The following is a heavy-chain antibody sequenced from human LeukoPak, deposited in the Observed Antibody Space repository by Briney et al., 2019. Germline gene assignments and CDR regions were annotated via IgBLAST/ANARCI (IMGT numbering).Heavy chain of an antibody. Sequence: SETLSLTCTVSGGSISSSSYYWGWIRQPPGKGLEWIGSIYYSGSTYYNPSLKSRVTISVDTSKNQFSLELRSVTAADTAVYYCARTSYYGSGSWYFDLWGRGTLVSVSS. CDR2: IYYSGST. CDR1: GGSISSSSYY. CDR3: ARTSYYGSGSWYFDL. J-gene: IGHJ2*01. V-gene: IGHV4-39*07. D-gene: IGHD3-10*01.